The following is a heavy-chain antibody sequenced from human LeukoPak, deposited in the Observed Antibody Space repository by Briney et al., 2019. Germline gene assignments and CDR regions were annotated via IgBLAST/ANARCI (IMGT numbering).Heavy chain of an antibody. V-gene: IGHV3-23*01. CDR2: ISGSGGST. CDR3: ARDASSSWYTWYYYYMDV. CDR1: GFTFSSYG. Sequence: GGSLRLSCAASGFTFSSYGMSWVRQAPGKGLEWVSAISGSGGSTYYADSVKGRFTISRDNAKNSLYLQMNSLRAEDTAVYYCARDASSSWYTWYYYYMDVWGKGTTVTISS. D-gene: IGHD6-13*01. J-gene: IGHJ6*03.